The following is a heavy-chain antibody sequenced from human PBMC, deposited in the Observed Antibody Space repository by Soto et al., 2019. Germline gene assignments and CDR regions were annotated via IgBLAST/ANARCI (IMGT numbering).Heavy chain of an antibody. CDR1: GFTFSSYS. J-gene: IGHJ3*02. D-gene: IGHD5-12*01. CDR3: ARDGKRGYRRDGYIDDAFDI. CDR2: ISSSSSTI. V-gene: IGHV3-48*02. Sequence: PGGSLRLSCAASGFTFSSYSMNWVRQAPGKGLEWVSYISSSSSTIYYADSVKGRFTISRDNAKNSLYLQMNSLRDEDTAVYYCARDGKRGYRRDGYIDDAFDIWGQGTMVTVSS.